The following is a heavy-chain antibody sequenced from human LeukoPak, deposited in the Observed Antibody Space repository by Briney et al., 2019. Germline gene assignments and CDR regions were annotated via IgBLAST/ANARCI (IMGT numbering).Heavy chain of an antibody. V-gene: IGHV3-7*01. CDR2: IKEDGSEK. D-gene: IGHD1/OR15-1a*01. CDR3: ARNKRGDI. Sequence: GGSLRLSCVASGFTFSNYWMSWVRQAPGRGLEWVANIKEDGSEKYYVGSVKGRFTISRDNAKNSLSLQMNSLRAEDTAVYYCARNKRGDIWGQGTLVTVSS. CDR1: GFTFSNYW. J-gene: IGHJ4*02.